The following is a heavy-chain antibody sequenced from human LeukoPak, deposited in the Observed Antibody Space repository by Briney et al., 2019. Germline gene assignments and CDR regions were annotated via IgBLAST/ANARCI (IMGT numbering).Heavy chain of an antibody. D-gene: IGHD3-16*01. V-gene: IGHV3-7*01. J-gene: IGHJ4*02. CDR3: VRDASRGGDFDY. Sequence: SGGSLRLSCAASGFTFSNYWMGWVRQAPGKGVERVAHIKHDGRSKYYVASVEGRVTVSTDNTRNSLYLQMDSLRVEDTAVYFCVRDASRGGDFDYWGQGSLVTVSS. CDR2: IKHDGRSK. CDR1: GFTFSNYW.